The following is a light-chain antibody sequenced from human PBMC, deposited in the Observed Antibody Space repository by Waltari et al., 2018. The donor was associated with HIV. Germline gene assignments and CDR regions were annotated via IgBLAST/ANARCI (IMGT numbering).Light chain of an antibody. J-gene: IGLJ6*01. CDR3: TSYVSSASPV. CDR2: EAT. Sequence: QSALTQPASVSGSPGPSLTLSCDVSGFDYVPWYQHHPGKAPTVIIYEATNRPSGLSNRFSGSKSGNMATLTISRLQPEDEAVYFCTSYVSSASPVFGRGTKVTVL. V-gene: IGLV2-14*01. CDR1: DVSGFDY.